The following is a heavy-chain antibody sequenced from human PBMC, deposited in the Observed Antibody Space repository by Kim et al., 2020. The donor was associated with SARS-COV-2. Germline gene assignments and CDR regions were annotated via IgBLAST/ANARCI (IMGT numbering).Heavy chain of an antibody. J-gene: IGHJ4*02. D-gene: IGHD3-22*01. Sequence: VQGRFTISRDNSQNTLYLQMNSLRAEDTAVYYCARDRWMRYDSSGYLVYWGQGTLVTVSS. CDR3: ARDRWMRYDSSGYLVY. V-gene: IGHV3-30*01.